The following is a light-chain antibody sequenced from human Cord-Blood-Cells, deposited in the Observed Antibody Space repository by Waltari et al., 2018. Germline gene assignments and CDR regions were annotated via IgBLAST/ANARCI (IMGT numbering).Light chain of an antibody. J-gene: IGLJ1*01. CDR1: HRHAGSYNP. Sequence: QSALTHTASVSGSPGHSTTLSCTRTHRHAGSYNPASWYQQHPGKAPKLMIYEGSKRPSGVSNRFSGSKSGNTASLTISGLQAEDEADYYCCSYAGSSTFVFGTGTKVTVL. CDR2: EGS. CDR3: CSYAGSSTFV. V-gene: IGLV2-23*03.